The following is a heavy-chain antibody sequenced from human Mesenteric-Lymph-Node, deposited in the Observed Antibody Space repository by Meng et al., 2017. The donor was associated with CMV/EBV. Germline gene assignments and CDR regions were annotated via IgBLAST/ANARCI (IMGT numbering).Heavy chain of an antibody. Sequence: ASVKVSCKASGYTFTSYDINWVRQATGQGLEWMGWMNPNSGNTGYAQKFQGRVTMTRDTSISTAYMELSRLRSDDTAVYYCAREVIRDWFDPWGQGTLVTVSS. V-gene: IGHV1-8*01. J-gene: IGHJ5*02. CDR1: GYTFTSYD. CDR3: AREVIRDWFDP. D-gene: IGHD3-22*01. CDR2: MNPNSGNT.